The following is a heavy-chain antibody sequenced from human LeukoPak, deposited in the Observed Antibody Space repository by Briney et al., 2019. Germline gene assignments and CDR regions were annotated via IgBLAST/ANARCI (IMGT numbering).Heavy chain of an antibody. J-gene: IGHJ6*02. V-gene: IGHV3-23*01. CDR2: ISGSGGST. Sequence: GGSRRLSCAASGFTFSSYAMSWVRQAPGKGLEWVSAISGSGGSTYYADSVKGRFTISRDNSKNTLYLQMNSLRAEDTAVYYCAKDRAAGTAGLPEIEKIYYYFGMDVWGQGTTVTVSS. CDR1: GFTFSSYA. CDR3: AKDRAAGTAGLPEIEKIYYYFGMDV. D-gene: IGHD6-25*01.